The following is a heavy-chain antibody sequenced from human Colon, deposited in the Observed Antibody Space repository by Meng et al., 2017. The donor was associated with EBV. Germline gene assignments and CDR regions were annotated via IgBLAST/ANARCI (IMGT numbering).Heavy chain of an antibody. Sequence: QVRLQVSGPGLVQASRXLSLTCPVSGGSINSGDYYWSWIRQPPGKGLEWIGYIYYTGSTYYNPSLKSRVTISMDTSKNQFSLRLSSVTAADTAVYYCARVGGLDGYRLGGDDWGQGALGTVSS. V-gene: IGHV4-30-4*01. J-gene: IGHJ4*02. D-gene: IGHD5-24*01. CDR2: IYYTGST. CDR1: GGSINSGDYY. CDR3: ARVGGLDGYRLGGDD.